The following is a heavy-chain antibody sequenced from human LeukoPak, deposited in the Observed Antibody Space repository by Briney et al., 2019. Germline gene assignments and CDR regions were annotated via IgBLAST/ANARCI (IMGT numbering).Heavy chain of an antibody. J-gene: IGHJ2*01. V-gene: IGHV4-30-4*08. CDR2: IYYSGST. CDR3: ARLSVILARYFDL. CDR1: GGSISSGDYY. D-gene: IGHD3/OR15-3a*01. Sequence: PSQTLSLTCTVSGGSISSGDYYWSWIRQPPGKGLEWIGYIYYSGSTYYNPSLKSRVTISVDTSKNQFSLKLSSVTAADTAVYYCARLSVILARYFDLWGRGTLVTVSS.